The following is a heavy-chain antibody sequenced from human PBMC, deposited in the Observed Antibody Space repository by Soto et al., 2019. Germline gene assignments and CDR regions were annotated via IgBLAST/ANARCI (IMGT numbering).Heavy chain of an antibody. CDR3: ARVTDRKTYSSSPGWFDP. V-gene: IGHV1-18*04. CDR1: GYTFTSYG. J-gene: IGHJ5*02. Sequence: ASVKVSCKSSGYTFTSYGISWVRQAPGQGLEWMGWISAYNGNTNYAQKLQGRVTMTTDTSTSTAYMELRSLRSDDTAVYYCARVTDRKTYSSSPGWFDPWGQGPLVTVSS. D-gene: IGHD6-13*01. CDR2: ISAYNGNT.